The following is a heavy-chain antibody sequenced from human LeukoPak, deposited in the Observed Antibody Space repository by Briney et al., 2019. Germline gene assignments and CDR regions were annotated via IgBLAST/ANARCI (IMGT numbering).Heavy chain of an antibody. D-gene: IGHD3-22*01. Sequence: GASVKVSCKASGYTFTSYDINWVRQATGQGLEWMGWISAYNGNTNYAQKLQGRVTMTTDTSTSTAYMELRSLRSDDTAVYYCARDGYDSSGYYYYDYWGQGTLVTVSS. CDR1: GYTFTSYD. V-gene: IGHV1-18*01. J-gene: IGHJ4*02. CDR3: ARDGYDSSGYYYYDY. CDR2: ISAYNGNT.